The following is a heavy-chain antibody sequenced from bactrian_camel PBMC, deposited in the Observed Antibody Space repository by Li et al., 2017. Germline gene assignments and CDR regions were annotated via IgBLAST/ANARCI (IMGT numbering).Heavy chain of an antibody. V-gene: IGHV3S53*01. J-gene: IGHJ6*01. D-gene: IGHD6*01. CDR1: GITHNIC. CDR2: FESATTT. CDR3: AAEYTRACTGAGDGSSWRADFAE. Sequence: HVQLVESGGDSVQAGGSLRLSCAASGITHNICMGWFRQIPGKGREGVAAFESATTTTYADSVKGRFAISQDNAKHTVYLQMSSLKPEDTAMYYRAAEYTRACTGAGDGSSWRADFAEWGQGTQVTVS.